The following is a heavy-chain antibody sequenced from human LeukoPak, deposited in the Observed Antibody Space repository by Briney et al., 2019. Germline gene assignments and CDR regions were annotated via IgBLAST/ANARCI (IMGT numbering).Heavy chain of an antibody. J-gene: IGHJ4*02. D-gene: IGHD4-11*01. V-gene: IGHV3-74*01. CDR1: GFTFSRYW. CDR2: SNTDGSST. Sequence: GGSLRLSCAASGFTFSRYWMHWVRQAPGKGLVWVSRSNTDGSSTNYVDSVKGRFTISRDNAKSTLYLQMNSLRAEDTAVYYCARGYSDYYYFDSWGQGTLVTVSS. CDR3: ARGYSDYYYFDS.